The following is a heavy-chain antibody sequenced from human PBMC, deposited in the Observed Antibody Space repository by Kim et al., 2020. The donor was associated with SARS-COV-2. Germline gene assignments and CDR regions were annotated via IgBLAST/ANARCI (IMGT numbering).Heavy chain of an antibody. V-gene: IGHV4-39*01. CDR1: GGSISSSSYY. J-gene: IGHJ5*02. CDR2: IYYSGST. Sequence: SETLSLTCTVSGGSISSSSYYWGWIRQPPGKGLEWIGSIYYSGSTYYNPSLKSRVTISVDTSKNQFSLKLSSVTAADTAVYYCPRPQGSSWYHWFDPWGQGTLVTVSS. CDR3: PRPQGSSWYHWFDP. D-gene: IGHD6-13*01.